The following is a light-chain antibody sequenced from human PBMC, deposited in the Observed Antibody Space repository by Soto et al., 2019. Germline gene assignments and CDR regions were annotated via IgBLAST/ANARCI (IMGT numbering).Light chain of an antibody. CDR3: SSYTSSSTLGV. J-gene: IGLJ1*01. V-gene: IGLV2-14*01. Sequence: QSLLTQPASVSGSAGQSITISCTGTSSDVGGYNYVSWYQQHPGKAPKLMIYEVSNRPSGVSNRFSGSKSGNTASLTISGLQAEDEADYYCSSYTSSSTLGVFGTGTKVTVL. CDR2: EVS. CDR1: SSDVGGYNY.